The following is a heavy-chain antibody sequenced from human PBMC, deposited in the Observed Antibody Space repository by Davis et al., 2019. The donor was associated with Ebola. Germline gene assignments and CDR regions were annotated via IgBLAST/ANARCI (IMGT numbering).Heavy chain of an antibody. V-gene: IGHV1-18*01. J-gene: IGHJ6*02. Sequence: ASVPVSCKASGCTFTSYGISWVRQPPGQGREWRGWISPYNGNTHYAQKLQVRVTMTTDTSTSTAYMELRSLRSDDTAVYYCAREKDIVVVVAAPGGYYGMDVWGQGTTVTVSS. D-gene: IGHD2-15*01. CDR2: ISPYNGNT. CDR3: AREKDIVVVVAAPGGYYGMDV. CDR1: GCTFTSYG.